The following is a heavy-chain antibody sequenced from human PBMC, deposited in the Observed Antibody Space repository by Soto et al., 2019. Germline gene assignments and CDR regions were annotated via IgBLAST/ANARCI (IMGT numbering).Heavy chain of an antibody. D-gene: IGHD5-12*01. CDR2: ISGSGGST. CDR1: GFTFSSYA. Sequence: EVQLLESGGGLVQPGGSLRLSCAASGFTFSSYAMSWVRQAPGKGLEWVSAISGSGGSTYYADSVKGRFTISRDNSKNTLYLQMNSLRAEDTAVYYCARDGWLRYYFDYWGQGTLVTVSS. J-gene: IGHJ4*02. V-gene: IGHV3-23*01. CDR3: ARDGWLRYYFDY.